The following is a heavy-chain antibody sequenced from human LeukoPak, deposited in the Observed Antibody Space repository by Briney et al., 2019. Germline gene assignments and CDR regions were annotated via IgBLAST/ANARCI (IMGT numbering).Heavy chain of an antibody. V-gene: IGHV4-39*01. J-gene: IGHJ4*02. CDR2: ILYSGTT. CDR3: ARHLRVGARQEFDY. D-gene: IGHD5/OR15-5a*01. Sequence: TSETLSLTCTVSGGSISSSNYYWGWIRQPPGKGLEGIGSILYSGTTYYNPSLESRITISVDTSKNQVSLKLNSVTAADTAVFYCARHLRVGARQEFDYWGQGTLVTVSS. CDR1: GGSISSSNYY.